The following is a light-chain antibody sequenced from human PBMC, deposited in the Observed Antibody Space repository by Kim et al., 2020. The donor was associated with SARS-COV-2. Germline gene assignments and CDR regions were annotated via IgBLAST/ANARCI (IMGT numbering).Light chain of an antibody. CDR3: CSFSGSYV. CDR1: SSDVGVYES. J-gene: IGLJ1*01. Sequence: SPGQSVTISCTGTSSDVGVYESVSWYQLHPGKAPKLIICDVSKRPSGVPDRFSGSKSGNTASLTISGLQAEDDADYYCCSFSGSYVFGTGTKVTVL. V-gene: IGLV2-11*01. CDR2: DVS.